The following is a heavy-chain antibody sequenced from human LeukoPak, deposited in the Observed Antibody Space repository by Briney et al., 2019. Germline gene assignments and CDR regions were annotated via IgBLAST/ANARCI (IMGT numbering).Heavy chain of an antibody. D-gene: IGHD2-21*01. CDR1: GFTFSDYY. CDR2: ISSSGSTI. V-gene: IGHV3-11*01. CDR3: ARDRYSPNYYYMDV. Sequence: GGSLRLSCAASGFTFSDYYMSWTRQAPGKGLEWVSYISSSGSTIYYADSVKGRFTISRDNAKNSLCLQMNSLRAEDTAVYYCARDRYSPNYYYMDVWGKGTTVTVSS. J-gene: IGHJ6*03.